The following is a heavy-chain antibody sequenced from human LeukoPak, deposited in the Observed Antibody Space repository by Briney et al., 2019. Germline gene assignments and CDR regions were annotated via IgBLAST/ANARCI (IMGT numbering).Heavy chain of an antibody. CDR2: IYYSGST. Sequence: PSETLSLTCTVAGGSISSHYWRWIRQPPGKGLGWIGYIYYSGSTNYNPSLKRRVTISVDTSKNQVSLKLRSVTAADTAVYYCARVYDFWGGYYSYYYMDVWGKGTTVTVSS. V-gene: IGHV4-59*11. CDR1: GGSISSHY. CDR3: ARVYDFWGGYYSYYYMDV. D-gene: IGHD3-3*01. J-gene: IGHJ6*03.